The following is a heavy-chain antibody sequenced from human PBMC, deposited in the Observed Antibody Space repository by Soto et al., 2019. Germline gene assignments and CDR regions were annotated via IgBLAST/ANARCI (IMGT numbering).Heavy chain of an antibody. CDR3: ARGLPAANPMDV. Sequence: ASVKVSCKASGYTFTSYDINWVRQATGQGLEWTGWMNPNSGNTGYAQKFQGRVTMTRNTSISTAYMELSSLRSEDTAVYYCARGLPAANPMDVWGQGTTVTVSS. CDR2: MNPNSGNT. D-gene: IGHD2-2*01. J-gene: IGHJ6*02. CDR1: GYTFTSYD. V-gene: IGHV1-8*01.